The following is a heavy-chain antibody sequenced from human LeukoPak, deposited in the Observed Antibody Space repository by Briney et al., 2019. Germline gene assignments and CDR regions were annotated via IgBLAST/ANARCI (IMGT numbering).Heavy chain of an antibody. CDR2: IIPIFGTA. CDR1: GGTFSSYA. Sequence: SVKVSCKASGGTFSSYATSWVRQAPGQGREWMGGIIPIFGTANYAQKFQGRVTITTDESTSTAYMELSSLRSEDMAVYYCAREVGDSSGYYYNYFDYWGQGTLVTVSS. D-gene: IGHD3-22*01. J-gene: IGHJ4*02. V-gene: IGHV1-69*05. CDR3: AREVGDSSGYYYNYFDY.